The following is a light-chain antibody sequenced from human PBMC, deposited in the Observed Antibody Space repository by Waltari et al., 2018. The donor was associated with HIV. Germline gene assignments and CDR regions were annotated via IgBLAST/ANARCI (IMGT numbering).Light chain of an antibody. J-gene: IGKJ5*01. Sequence: EIVLTPSPGTLSLSRGERATPPCRASQSVSTTDLAWYQQKSGQAPRLLLYGASTRSTGVSDRFIGSGSATDFTLTISRLEPEDFAMYYCQHYTSTSITFGQGTRLE. CDR3: QHYTSTSIT. V-gene: IGKV3-20*01. CDR2: GAS. CDR1: QSVSTTD.